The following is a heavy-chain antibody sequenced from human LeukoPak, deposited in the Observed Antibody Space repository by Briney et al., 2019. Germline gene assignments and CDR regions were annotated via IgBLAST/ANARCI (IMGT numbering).Heavy chain of an antibody. CDR2: ISGSGGST. D-gene: IGHD5-12*01. V-gene: IGHV3-23*01. CDR3: ASGGVYSGYDSGY. CDR1: GFTFNNYA. J-gene: IGHJ4*02. Sequence: PGGSLRLSCAASGFTFNNYAMSWVRQAPGKGLEWVSGISGSGGSTNYADSVKGRFTISRDNSKNMLYLQMNSLRAEDTAVYYCASGGVYSGYDSGYWGQGTLVTVSS.